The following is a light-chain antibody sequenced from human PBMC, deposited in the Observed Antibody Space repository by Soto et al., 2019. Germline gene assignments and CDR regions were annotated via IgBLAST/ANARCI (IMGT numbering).Light chain of an antibody. Sequence: EIVLTQSPGTLSLSPGERATLSCRASQSVSSTYLAWYQQKPGQAPRLLIYAASRRATGIPDRFSGSGSGTDFTLTISRLEPEDFAVYYCHLYESSPTTFGGGTKVEIK. CDR2: AAS. CDR1: QSVSSTY. V-gene: IGKV3-20*01. CDR3: HLYESSPTT. J-gene: IGKJ4*01.